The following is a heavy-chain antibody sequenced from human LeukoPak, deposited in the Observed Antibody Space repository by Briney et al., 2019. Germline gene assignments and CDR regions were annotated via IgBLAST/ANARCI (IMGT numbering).Heavy chain of an antibody. V-gene: IGHV1-69*04. CDR3: ARDWGGRPAGGWYFDL. J-gene: IGHJ2*01. D-gene: IGHD1-26*01. Sequence: SVKVSCKASGGTFSSYAISWVRQAPGQGLEWMGRIIPILGIANYAQKFQGGVTITADKSTSTAYMELSSLRSEDTAVYYCARDWGGRPAGGWYFDLWGRGTLVTVSS. CDR1: GGTFSSYA. CDR2: IIPILGIA.